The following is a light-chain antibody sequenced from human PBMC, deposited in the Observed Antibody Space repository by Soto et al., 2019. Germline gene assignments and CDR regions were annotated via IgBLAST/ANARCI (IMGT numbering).Light chain of an antibody. CDR1: QSISSW. CDR2: DAS. CDR3: QQYNSYSWT. V-gene: IGKV1-5*01. Sequence: DIQMTQSPSSLSASVGDRVTITCRASQSISSWLYWYQQKLGKAPKLLIYDASSLESGVPSRFSGSGSGTEFTLTISSLQPDDFATYYCQQYNSYSWTFGQGTKVDI. J-gene: IGKJ1*01.